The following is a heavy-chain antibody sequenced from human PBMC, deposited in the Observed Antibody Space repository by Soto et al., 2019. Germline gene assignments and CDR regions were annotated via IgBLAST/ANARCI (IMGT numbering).Heavy chain of an antibody. CDR3: ASHGCSGGSCHFDH. D-gene: IGHD2-15*01. J-gene: IGHJ4*02. V-gene: IGHV3-7*01. Sequence: EVQLVEAGGGLVKPGGSLRLSCAASGFTLGTYGLTWVRQTPGKGLEWVANIKPDESEKYYVDSVKGRFTISRDNAKNSLYLQMNSLRAADTAVYYCASHGCSGGSCHFDHWGQGTLVTVSS. CDR2: IKPDESEK. CDR1: GFTLGTYG.